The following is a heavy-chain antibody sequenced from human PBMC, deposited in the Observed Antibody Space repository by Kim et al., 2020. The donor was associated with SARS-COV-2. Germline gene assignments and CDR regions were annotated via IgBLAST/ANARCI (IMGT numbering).Heavy chain of an antibody. CDR2: TYYRSKWYN. CDR3: ARVGQYSSGWPFDY. Sequence: SQTLSLTCAISGDSVSSNSAAWNWIRHSPSRGLEWLGRTYYRSKWYNDYAVSVKSRITINPDTSKNQFSLQLNSVTPEDTAVYYCARVGQYSSGWPFDYWGQGTLVTVSS. CDR1: GDSVSSNSAA. D-gene: IGHD6-19*01. J-gene: IGHJ4*02. V-gene: IGHV6-1*01.